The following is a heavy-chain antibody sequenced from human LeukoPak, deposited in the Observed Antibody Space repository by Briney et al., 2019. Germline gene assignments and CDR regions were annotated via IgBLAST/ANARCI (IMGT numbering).Heavy chain of an antibody. CDR2: IYNSGSI. J-gene: IGHJ4*02. CDR1: GGSVPNFY. Sequence: PSETLSLTCTVSGGSVPNFYWNWLRQSLGKRLEWIGYIYNSGSINYNPSLKSRVAISEDTSKNQFSLKLSSVTAADTAVYYCARATVAGAFDFWGQGTLVTVPS. D-gene: IGHD6-19*01. CDR3: ARATVAGAFDF. V-gene: IGHV4-59*02.